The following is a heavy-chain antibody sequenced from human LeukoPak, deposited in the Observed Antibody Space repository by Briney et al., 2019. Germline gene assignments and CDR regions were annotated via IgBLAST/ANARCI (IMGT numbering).Heavy chain of an antibody. J-gene: IGHJ6*02. V-gene: IGHV3-23*01. CDR1: GFTFSTCA. Sequence: GGSLRLSCAASGFTFSTCAMSWVRQAPGKGLEWVSGISGTTSGTYYADSVKGRFTISRDNSKNTLFLQVDSLRAEDTAVYYCAKVRTYFYHGLDVWGQGTTVTVSS. CDR3: AKVRTYFYHGLDV. D-gene: IGHD1-14*01. CDR2: ISGTTSGT.